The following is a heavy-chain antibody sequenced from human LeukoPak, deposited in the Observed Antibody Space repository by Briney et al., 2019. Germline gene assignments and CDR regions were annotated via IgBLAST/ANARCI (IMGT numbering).Heavy chain of an antibody. J-gene: IGHJ6*02. D-gene: IGHD3-10*01. CDR2: TYYRSKWNN. CDR1: GDSVSSNSAA. CDR3: ARVGSESAYGMDV. V-gene: IGHV6-1*01. Sequence: SQTLSLTCAISGDSVSSNSAAWNWIRHSPSRGLEWLTRTYYRSKWNNDYAVSVKRRVTINSDTSKTQFSLQLNSVTPEDTAAYYCARVGSESAYGMDVWGQGTTVTVSS.